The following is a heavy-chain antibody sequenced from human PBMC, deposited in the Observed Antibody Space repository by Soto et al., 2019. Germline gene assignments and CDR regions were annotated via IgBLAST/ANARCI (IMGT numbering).Heavy chain of an antibody. Sequence: PSETLSLTCTVSGSAITTYYWSWLRQSPGKGLEWIRHIYDTGSTTYNPSLKSRVTISVDTSNTQFSLRPTSVTAADTAVYYCARCHIDHNGFDPWGQGTLVTVSS. D-gene: IGHD3-9*01. CDR1: GSAITTYY. V-gene: IGHV4-59*01. CDR3: ARCHIDHNGFDP. J-gene: IGHJ5*02. CDR2: IYDTGST.